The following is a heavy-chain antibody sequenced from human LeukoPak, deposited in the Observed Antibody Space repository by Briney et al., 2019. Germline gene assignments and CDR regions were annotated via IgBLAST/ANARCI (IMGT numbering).Heavy chain of an antibody. Sequence: SQTLSLTCTVSGGSISSGSYYWSWIRQPGGKGLEWIGRIYTSGSTNYNPSLKSRVTISVDTSKNQFSLKLSSVTAADTAVYYCSRADYGDLFDYWGQGTLVTVSS. CDR3: SRADYGDLFDY. CDR2: IYTSGST. CDR1: GGSISSGSYY. V-gene: IGHV4-61*02. J-gene: IGHJ4*02. D-gene: IGHD4-17*01.